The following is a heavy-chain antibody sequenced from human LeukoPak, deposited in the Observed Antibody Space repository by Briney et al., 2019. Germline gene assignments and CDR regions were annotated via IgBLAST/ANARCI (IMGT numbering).Heavy chain of an antibody. J-gene: IGHJ6*03. CDR2: TYYRSKWYN. V-gene: IGHV6-1*01. D-gene: IGHD3-10*01. CDR1: GDSVSSNSAT. Sequence: SQTLSLTCAISGDSVSSNSATWNWIRQSPARGLEWLGRTYYRSKWYNDYAVSVKSRITINPDTSKNQFSLQLNSVTPEDTAVYYCARAVLWFGDLDYYYYMDVWGKGTTVTVSS. CDR3: ARAVLWFGDLDYYYYMDV.